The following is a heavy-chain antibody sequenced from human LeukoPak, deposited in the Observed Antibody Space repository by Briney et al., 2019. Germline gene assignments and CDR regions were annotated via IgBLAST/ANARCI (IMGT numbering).Heavy chain of an antibody. D-gene: IGHD3-9*01. CDR1: GFTFSSYG. CDR2: ISYDGSNK. V-gene: IGHV3-30*18. Sequence: GGSLRLSCAASGFTFSSYGMHWVRQAPGKGLEWVAVISYDGSNKYYADSVKGRFTNSRDNSKNTLYLQMNSLRAEDTAVYYCAKDFSPDYDILTGYGDYWGQGTLVTVSS. J-gene: IGHJ4*02. CDR3: AKDFSPDYDILTGYGDY.